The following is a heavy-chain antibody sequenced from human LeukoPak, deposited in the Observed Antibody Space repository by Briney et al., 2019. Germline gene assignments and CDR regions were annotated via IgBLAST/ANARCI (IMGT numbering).Heavy chain of an antibody. J-gene: IGHJ4*02. CDR1: GFIFSSYA. CDR2: ISGSGGST. D-gene: IGHD3-3*01. V-gene: IGHV3-23*01. Sequence: GGSLRLSCAASGFIFSSYAMSWVRQAPGKGLEWVSAISGSGGSTYYADSVKGRFTISRDNSKNTLYLQMNSLRAEDTAVYYCAKVAIFGVVIPFYFDYWGQGTLVTVSS. CDR3: AKVAIFGVVIPFYFDY.